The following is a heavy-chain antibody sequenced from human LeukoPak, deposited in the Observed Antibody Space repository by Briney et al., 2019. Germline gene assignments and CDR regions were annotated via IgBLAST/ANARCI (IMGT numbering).Heavy chain of an antibody. V-gene: IGHV1-2*02. CDR1: VYTFTGYY. J-gene: IGHJ3*02. CDR2: INPKNGAT. Sequence: GASVKVSCKSSVYTFTGYYIHWGRQAPGQGLEWMGWINPKNGATHYAQNFLGRVTMTRETSISTAYMELSRLTSDDTAVYYCARDYPRNAFDIWGQGTMVTVSS. CDR3: ARDYPRNAFDI.